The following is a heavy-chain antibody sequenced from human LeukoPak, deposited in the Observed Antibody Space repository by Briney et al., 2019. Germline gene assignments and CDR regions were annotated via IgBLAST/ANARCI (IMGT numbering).Heavy chain of an antibody. Sequence: SETLSLTCTVSGGSISSGSYYWSWIRQPAGKGLGWIGRIYTSGSTNYNPSLKRRVTISVDTSKNQFSMQLSSVTAADTAVYYCARVSVAGSYYYYYMDVWGKGTTVTVSS. D-gene: IGHD6-19*01. J-gene: IGHJ6*03. CDR3: ARVSVAGSYYYYYMDV. V-gene: IGHV4-61*02. CDR1: GGSISSGSYY. CDR2: IYTSGST.